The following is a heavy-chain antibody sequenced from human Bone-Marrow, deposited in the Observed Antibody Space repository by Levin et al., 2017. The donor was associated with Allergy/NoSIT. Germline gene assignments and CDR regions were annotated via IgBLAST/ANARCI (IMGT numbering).Heavy chain of an antibody. CDR2: ISGSGGST. J-gene: IGHJ2*01. CDR3: AKDAWFGDRTSFNWYFDL. D-gene: IGHD3-10*01. V-gene: IGHV3-23*01. Sequence: HAGGSLRLSCAASGFTFSSYAMSWVRQAPGKGLEWVSAISGSGGSTYYADSVKGRFTISRDNSKNTLYLQMNSLRAEDTAVYYCAKDAWFGDRTSFNWYFDLWGRGTLVTVSS. CDR1: GFTFSSYA.